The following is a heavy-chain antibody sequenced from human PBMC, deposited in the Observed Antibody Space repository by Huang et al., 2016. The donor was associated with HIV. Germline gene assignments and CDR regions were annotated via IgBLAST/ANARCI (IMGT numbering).Heavy chain of an antibody. V-gene: IGHV1-18*04. J-gene: IGHJ4*02. CDR2: ISAYNDNR. CDR3: ARDLGPYYYDSSGYYVDY. D-gene: IGHD3-22*01. Sequence: VKVSCKASGYTFTSYGISWVRQAPGQGLEWMGWISAYNDNRNYAQKLQGRVTMTKDTSTSTAYMELRSLRSDDTAVYYCARDLGPYYYDSSGYYVDYWGQGTLVTVSS. CDR1: GYTFTSYG.